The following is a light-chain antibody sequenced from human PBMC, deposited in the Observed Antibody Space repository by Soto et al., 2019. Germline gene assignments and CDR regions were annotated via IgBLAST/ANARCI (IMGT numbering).Light chain of an antibody. CDR1: QNVNNF. V-gene: IGKV1-39*01. CDR3: QQTYSTLT. CDR2: AAS. J-gene: IGKJ4*01. Sequence: DIQMTQSPSSLSASVGDRVTITCRASQNVNNFLSWYQQRPGKAPKLLVYAASNLAGGIPSRFSGSGSWTDFTLTISSLQPEDFATYYCQQTYSTLTFGGGTKVE.